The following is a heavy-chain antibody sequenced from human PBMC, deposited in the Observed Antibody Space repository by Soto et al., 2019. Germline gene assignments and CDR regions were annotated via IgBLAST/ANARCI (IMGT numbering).Heavy chain of an antibody. CDR3: ARGRKGAYYDFWSGYYTPYYYYGMDV. D-gene: IGHD3-3*01. CDR1: GYTFTGYY. Sequence: GASVKVSCKASGYTFTGYYMHWVRQAPGQGLEWMGWINPNSGGTNYAQKFQGWVTMTRDTSISTAYMELSRLRSDDTAVYYCARGRKGAYYDFWSGYYTPYYYYGMDVCGKGTTVTVSS. J-gene: IGHJ6*04. CDR2: INPNSGGT. V-gene: IGHV1-2*04.